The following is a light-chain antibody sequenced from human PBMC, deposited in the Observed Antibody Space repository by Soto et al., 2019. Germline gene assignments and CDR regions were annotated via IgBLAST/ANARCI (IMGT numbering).Light chain of an antibody. Sequence: EIVLTPSPGTLSLSPGERATLSCRASQSVSNNFLAWYQPKPGQAPRLLIYGASSRATGIPDRFSGSGSGTDFTLTISRLEPEDFAVYYCHQYGSSPRTFGQGTKGDIK. CDR3: HQYGSSPRT. CDR2: GAS. J-gene: IGKJ1*01. V-gene: IGKV3-20*01. CDR1: QSVSNNF.